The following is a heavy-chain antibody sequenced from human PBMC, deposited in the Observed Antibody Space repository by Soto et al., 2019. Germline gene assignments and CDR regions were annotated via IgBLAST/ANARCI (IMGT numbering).Heavy chain of an antibody. CDR3: ARDYFDRSGLYGMDL. CDR2: INPDTDDT. V-gene: IGHV1-2*02. Sequence: GASVKVSCKASGYTFIDYYMHWVRQAPGQGLEWMGWINPDTDDTQYAQKFQGRLIMTRDTSINTVYMELSRLTSDDTAVYYCARDYFDRSGLYGMDLWGQGTTVTVSS. J-gene: IGHJ6*02. D-gene: IGHD3-22*01. CDR1: GYTFIDYY.